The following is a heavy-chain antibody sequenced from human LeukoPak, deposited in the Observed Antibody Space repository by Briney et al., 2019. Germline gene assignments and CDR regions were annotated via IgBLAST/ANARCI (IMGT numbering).Heavy chain of an antibody. CDR3: AKITWHGAPY. CDR2: TYYRSKWYN. Sequence: SQTLSLTCAISGDSVSSTSAARNWIRQSPSRGLEWLGRTYYRSKWYNDYAVSVKSRVTINPDTSKNQFSLQLNSVTPEDTAVYCCAKITWHGAPYWGQGTLVTVSS. V-gene: IGHV6-1*01. D-gene: IGHD1-14*01. CDR1: GDSVSSTSAA. J-gene: IGHJ4*02.